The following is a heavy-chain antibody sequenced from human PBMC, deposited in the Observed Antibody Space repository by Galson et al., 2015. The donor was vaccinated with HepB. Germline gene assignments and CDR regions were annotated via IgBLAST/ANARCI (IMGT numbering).Heavy chain of an antibody. J-gene: IGHJ4*02. CDR2: ILDSGDTT. Sequence: SLRLSCAASGFTFSSYAMTWVRQAPGKGLEWVSTILDSGDTTHYAGSVKGRFTISRDNSKNTLYLQMNSLRTEDTAVYYCASRGFMTYWGQGTLVTVSS. CDR3: ASRGFMTY. V-gene: IGHV3-23*01. CDR1: GFTFSSYA.